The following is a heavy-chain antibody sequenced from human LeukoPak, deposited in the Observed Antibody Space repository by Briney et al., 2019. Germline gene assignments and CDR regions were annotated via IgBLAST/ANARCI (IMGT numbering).Heavy chain of an antibody. D-gene: IGHD3-3*01. CDR3: ARHIAIFGVAPFGMDV. J-gene: IGHJ6*02. CDR2: IYPGDSDA. Sequence: GESLKISCKGSGYSFTTYWIGWVRQMPGKGLEWMGIIYPGDSDARYGPSFQGQVTISADKSISTAYLQWSSLKASDTAMYYCARHIAIFGVAPFGMDVWGQGTTVTVSS. CDR1: GYSFTTYW. V-gene: IGHV5-51*01.